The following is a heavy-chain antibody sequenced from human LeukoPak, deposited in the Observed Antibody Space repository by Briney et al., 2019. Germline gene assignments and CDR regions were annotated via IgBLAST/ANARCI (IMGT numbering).Heavy chain of an antibody. CDR3: ANDVGGATTRRGDAFDI. CDR2: ISSGSTYI. CDR1: GFTFSSYN. J-gene: IGHJ3*02. D-gene: IGHD1-26*01. V-gene: IGHV3-21*01. Sequence: GGSLRLSCAASGFTFSSYNMNWVRQAPGKGLEWVSSISSGSTYIDYADSMKGRFTISRDNSKNTLYLQMNSLRAEDTAVYYCANDVGGATTRRGDAFDIWGQGTMVTVSS.